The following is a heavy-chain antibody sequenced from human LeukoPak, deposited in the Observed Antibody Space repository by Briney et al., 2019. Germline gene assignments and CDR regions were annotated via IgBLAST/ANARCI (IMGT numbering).Heavy chain of an antibody. CDR3: AKDGAAMVTGGLDY. J-gene: IGHJ4*02. D-gene: IGHD5-18*01. CDR2: ISWDGGST. V-gene: IGHV3-43D*03. CDR1: GFTFDDYA. Sequence: GGSLRLSCAVSGFTFDDYAMHWVRQAPGKGLEWVSLISWDGGSTYYADSVKGRFTISRDNSKNSLYLQMNSLRAEDTALYYCAKDGAAMVTGGLDYWGQGTLVTVSS.